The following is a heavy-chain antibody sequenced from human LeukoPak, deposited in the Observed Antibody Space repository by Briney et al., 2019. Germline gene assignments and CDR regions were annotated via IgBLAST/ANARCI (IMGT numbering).Heavy chain of an antibody. D-gene: IGHD6-6*01. CDR3: ARRRSSSSALPDY. Sequence: GASVKVSCKASGYTFTSYDINWVRQATGQGLEWMGWMNPNSGNTGYAQKFQGRVTITRNTSISTAYMELSSLRSEDTAVYYCARRRSSSSALPDYWGQGTLVTVSS. CDR1: GYTFTSYD. J-gene: IGHJ4*02. V-gene: IGHV1-8*03. CDR2: MNPNSGNT.